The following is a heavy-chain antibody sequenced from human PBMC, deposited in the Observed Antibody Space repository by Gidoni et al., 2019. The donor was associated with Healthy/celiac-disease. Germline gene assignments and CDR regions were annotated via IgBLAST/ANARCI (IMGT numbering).Heavy chain of an antibody. Sequence: QVQLQESGPGMVKPSQTLSLTCPVSGGPISSGGYYWSWIRQHPGKGLAWIGYIYYSGSTYYNPSLKSRVTISVDTSKNQFSLKLSSVTAADTAVYYCARLRIAVAGRGWFDPWGQGTLVTVSS. J-gene: IGHJ5*02. CDR1: GGPISSGGYY. D-gene: IGHD6-19*01. V-gene: IGHV4-31*03. CDR3: ARLRIAVAGRGWFDP. CDR2: IYYSGST.